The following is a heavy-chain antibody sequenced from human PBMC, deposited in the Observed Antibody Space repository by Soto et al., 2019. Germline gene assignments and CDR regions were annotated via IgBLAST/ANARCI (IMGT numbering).Heavy chain of an antibody. V-gene: IGHV3-48*01. J-gene: IGHJ6*03. CDR2: ISSSSSTI. CDR1: GFTFSSYS. D-gene: IGHD2-15*01. Sequence: GGSLRLSCAASGFTFSSYSMNWARKAPGKGLEWVSYISSSSSTIYYADSVKGRFTISRANAKNSLYLQMNSLRAEDTAVYYCARVRVVVAARCYYYMDVWGKGTTVTVSS. CDR3: ARVRVVVAARCYYYMDV.